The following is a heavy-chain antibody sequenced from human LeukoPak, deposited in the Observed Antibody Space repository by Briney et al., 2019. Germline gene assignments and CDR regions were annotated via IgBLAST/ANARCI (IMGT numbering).Heavy chain of an antibody. D-gene: IGHD3-22*01. V-gene: IGHV3-23*01. CDR2: ISGSGASE. CDR3: AEEQADFFDGSGSYFDH. J-gene: IGHJ4*02. CDR1: AFIFSNHA. Sequence: RGSLRLSGSGSAFIFSNHAMKWGRPAPGRGLEWVLVISGSGASESYADSVKVRCTSSRANSRNILYLKMSNLRAEATATYDRAEEQADFFDGSGSYFDHWGQGTLVTVSS.